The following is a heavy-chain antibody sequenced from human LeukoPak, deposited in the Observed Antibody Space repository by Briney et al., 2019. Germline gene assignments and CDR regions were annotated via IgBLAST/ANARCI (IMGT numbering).Heavy chain of an antibody. Sequence: GGSLRLSCAASGFTVSTNYMSWVRQAPGKGLEWVSLIYSGGNTYYADSVKGRFTISRDNSKNTLYLQMNSLSAEDTGVYYCARDRVNWNDVGGLFDYWGQGTLVTVSS. CDR3: ARDRVNWNDVGGLFDY. CDR1: GFTVSTNY. V-gene: IGHV3-53*01. D-gene: IGHD1-1*01. CDR2: IYSGGNT. J-gene: IGHJ4*02.